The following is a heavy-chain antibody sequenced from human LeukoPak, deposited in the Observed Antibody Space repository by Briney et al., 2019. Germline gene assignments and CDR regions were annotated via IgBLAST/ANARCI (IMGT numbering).Heavy chain of an antibody. V-gene: IGHV3-7*04. D-gene: IGHD3-3*01. J-gene: IGHJ3*02. CDR1: GFTFSAYA. CDR2: IKQDGSEK. CDR3: ARVLRFAYDAFDI. Sequence: GGSLRLSCAVSGFTFSAYAMSWVRQAPGKGLEWVANIKQDGSEKYYVDSVKGRFTISRDNAKNSLYLQMNSLRAEDTAVYYCARVLRFAYDAFDIWGQGTMVTVSS.